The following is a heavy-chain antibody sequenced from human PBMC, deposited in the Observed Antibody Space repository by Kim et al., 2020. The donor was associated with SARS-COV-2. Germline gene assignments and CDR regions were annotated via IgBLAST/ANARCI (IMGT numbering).Heavy chain of an antibody. J-gene: IGHJ4*02. CDR1: GFTFSSYA. CDR2: ISGSGGST. D-gene: IGHD3-10*01. CDR3: AKDEWAQNKVRGVGFDY. V-gene: IGHV3-23*01. Sequence: GGSLRLSCAASGFTFSSYAMSWVRQAPGKGLEWVSAISGSGGSTYYADSVKGRFTISRDNSKNTLYLQMNSLRAEDTAVYYCAKDEWAQNKVRGVGFDYWGQGTLVTVSS.